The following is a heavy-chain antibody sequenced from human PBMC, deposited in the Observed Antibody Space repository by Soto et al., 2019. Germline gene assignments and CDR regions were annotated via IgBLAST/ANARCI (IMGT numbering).Heavy chain of an antibody. V-gene: IGHV1-2*04. J-gene: IGHJ6*02. CDR1: GYNFTSYG. CDR2: INPNSGGT. CDR3: ARDMGNDFWSGYGTGYYYGMDV. D-gene: IGHD3-3*01. Sequence: GASVKVSCKASGYNFTSYGISWVRQAPGQGLEWMGWINPNSGGTNYAQKFQGWVTMTRDTSISTAYMELSRLRSDDTAVYYCARDMGNDFWSGYGTGYYYGMDVWGQGTTVTVSS.